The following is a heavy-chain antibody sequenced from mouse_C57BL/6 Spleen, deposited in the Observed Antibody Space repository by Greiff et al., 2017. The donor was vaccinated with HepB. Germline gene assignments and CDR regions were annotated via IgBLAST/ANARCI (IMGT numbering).Heavy chain of an antibody. CDR1: GFTFSSYA. CDR3: ARGDFPDV. Sequence: EVMLVESGGGLVKPGGSLKLSCAASGFTFSSYAMSWVRQTPEKRLEWVATISDGGSYTYYPDNVKGRFTISRDNAKNNLYLQMSHLKSEDTAMYYCARGDFPDVWGTGTTVTVSS. CDR2: ISDGGSYT. J-gene: IGHJ1*03. V-gene: IGHV5-4*03.